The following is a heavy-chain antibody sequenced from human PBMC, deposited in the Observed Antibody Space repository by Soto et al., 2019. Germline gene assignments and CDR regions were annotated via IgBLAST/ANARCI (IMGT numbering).Heavy chain of an antibody. CDR1: GGSISSYY. Sequence: SETLSLTCTVSGGSISSYYWSWIRQPPGKGLEWIGYIYYSGSTNYNPSLKSRVTISVDTSKNQFSLKLSSVTAADTAVYYCARARADYYDSSGPIGPTFDYWGQGTLVTVSS. D-gene: IGHD3-22*01. CDR2: IYYSGST. V-gene: IGHV4-59*01. CDR3: ARARADYYDSSGPIGPTFDY. J-gene: IGHJ4*02.